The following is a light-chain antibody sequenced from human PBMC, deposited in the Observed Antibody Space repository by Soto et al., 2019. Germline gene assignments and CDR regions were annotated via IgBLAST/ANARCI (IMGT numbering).Light chain of an antibody. CDR1: GSNIGNNY. V-gene: IGLV1-51*02. CDR3: ASWDNSLSDGRG. Sequence: QSVLTQPPSVSAAPGQTVTISCSGSGSNIGNNYVSWYQHLPGAAPKLLIFETNRRPAGIPDRFSGSKSGTSATLGITGLQTADEGDYYCASWDNSLSDGRGFGPGTKLTVL. J-gene: IGLJ1*01. CDR2: ETN.